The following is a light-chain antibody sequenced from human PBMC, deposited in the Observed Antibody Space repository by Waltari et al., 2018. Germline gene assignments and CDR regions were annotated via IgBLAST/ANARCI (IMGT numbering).Light chain of an antibody. J-gene: IGLJ2*01. V-gene: IGLV2-23*02. CDR1: SSDVGNYKR. Sequence: QSALTQPASVSGSPGQSITISCTGTSSDVGNYKRVSWYQQHPGKDPKLSIYAVSNRPSGVSDRFSGSKSVDMASLTISGLQPEDEAEYFCSSYAGSSKGVFGGGTKVTVL. CDR2: AVS. CDR3: SSYAGSSKGV.